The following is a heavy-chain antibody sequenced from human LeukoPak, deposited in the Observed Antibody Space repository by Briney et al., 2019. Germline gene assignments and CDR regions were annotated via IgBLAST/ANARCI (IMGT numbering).Heavy chain of an antibody. V-gene: IGHV1-18*01. CDR2: ISAYNGNT. Sequence: ASVKVSCKASGYTFTSYDINWVRQATGQGLGWMGWISAYNGNTNYAQKLQGRVTMTTDTSTSTAYMELRSLRSDDTAVYYCARVPNPFWSGLTGSYYYGMDVWGQGTTVTVSS. D-gene: IGHD3-3*01. CDR1: GYTFTSYD. CDR3: ARVPNPFWSGLTGSYYYGMDV. J-gene: IGHJ6*02.